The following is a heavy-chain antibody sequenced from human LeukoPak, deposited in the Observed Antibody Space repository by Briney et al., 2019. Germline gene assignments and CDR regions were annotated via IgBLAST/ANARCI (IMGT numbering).Heavy chain of an antibody. CDR1: LFNFCVHA. Sequence: GGSPRLSRTPPLFNFCVHALCCVREAPGKGLEWVGFIISQEYDGTTEYAASVKGRFFMSRDDSKSVASLQMNSLKIEDTAIYYCSSQPHYYDSRDYLDYWGQGTQVTVAS. CDR2: IISQEYDGTT. D-gene: IGHD3-22*01. V-gene: IGHV3-49*04. J-gene: IGHJ4*02. CDR3: SSQPHYYDSRDYLDY.